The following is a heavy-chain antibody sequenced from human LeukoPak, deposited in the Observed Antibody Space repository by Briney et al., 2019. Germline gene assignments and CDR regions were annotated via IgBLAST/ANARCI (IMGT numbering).Heavy chain of an antibody. CDR2: IYYSGST. D-gene: IGHD5-12*01. CDR3: ARDPLGRGYRRFAS. CDR1: GGSISSSSYY. J-gene: IGHJ5*01. V-gene: IGHV4-39*07. Sequence: SETLSLTCTVSGGSISSSSYYWGWIRQPPGKGLEWIGSIYYSGSTYYNPSLKSRVTISVDTSKNQFSLKLSSVTAADTAVYYCARDPLGRGYRRFASWGQATVVTVSS.